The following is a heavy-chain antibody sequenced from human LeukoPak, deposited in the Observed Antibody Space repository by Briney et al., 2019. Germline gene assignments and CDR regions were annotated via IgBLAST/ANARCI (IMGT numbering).Heavy chain of an antibody. V-gene: IGHV3-33*01. CDR1: GFTFSSYG. Sequence: PGRSLRLSCAASGFTFSSYGMHWVRQAPGKGLEWVAVIWYDGSNKYYADSVKGRFTISRDNSKNMLYLQMNSLRAEDTAVYYCARGPSGSYSNNWFDPWGQGTLVTVSS. D-gene: IGHD1-26*01. CDR2: IWYDGSNK. CDR3: ARGPSGSYSNNWFDP. J-gene: IGHJ5*02.